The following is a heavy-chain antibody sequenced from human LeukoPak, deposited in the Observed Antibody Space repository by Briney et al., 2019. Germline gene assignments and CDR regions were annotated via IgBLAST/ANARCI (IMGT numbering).Heavy chain of an antibody. Sequence: GRSLRLSCAASGFTFSRYAVHWVRQTPGKGLEWVAVISYDGSNKYYADSVKGRVTISRDNSKNTLYLQMNSLRAEDTAVYYCARDLLGVSYGMDVWGQGTTVTVSS. V-gene: IGHV3-30-3*01. CDR1: GFTFSRYA. CDR2: ISYDGSNK. D-gene: IGHD2-15*01. CDR3: ARDLLGVSYGMDV. J-gene: IGHJ6*02.